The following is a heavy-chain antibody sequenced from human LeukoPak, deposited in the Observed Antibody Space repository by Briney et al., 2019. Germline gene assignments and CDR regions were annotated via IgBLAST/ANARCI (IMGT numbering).Heavy chain of an antibody. CDR3: AAIFHSGSYYFDY. CDR1: GYTFTGYY. Sequence: ASVKVSCKASGYTFTGYYMHWVRQAPGQGLEWMGWINPNSGGTNYAQKFQGRVTMTRDTSISTAYMELSRLRSDDTAVYYCAAIFHSGSYYFDYWGQGTLVTVSS. D-gene: IGHD1-26*01. V-gene: IGHV1-2*02. CDR2: INPNSGGT. J-gene: IGHJ4*02.